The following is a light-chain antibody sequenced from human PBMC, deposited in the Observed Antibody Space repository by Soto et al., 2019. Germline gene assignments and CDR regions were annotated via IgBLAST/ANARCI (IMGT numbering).Light chain of an antibody. CDR3: QQYGSSST. CDR1: QSVSSRY. V-gene: IGKV3-20*01. J-gene: IGKJ5*01. Sequence: EIVLTQSPDTLSLSPGERATLSCRASQSVSSRYLAWYQQKPGQAPRLLIYDASNRATGIPARFSGSGSGTDFTLTISSLEPEDFAVYYCQQYGSSSTFGQGTRLEIK. CDR2: DAS.